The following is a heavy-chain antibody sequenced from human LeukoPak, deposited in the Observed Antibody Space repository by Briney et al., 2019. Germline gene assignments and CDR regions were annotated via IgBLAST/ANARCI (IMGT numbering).Heavy chain of an antibody. CDR2: IDTRTGNP. D-gene: IGHD6-25*01. J-gene: IGHJ4*02. V-gene: IGHV7-4-1*02. Sequence: ASVKVPCKASGGTFSSYAISWVRQAPGQGLEWMGWIDTRTGNPTYAQGFTGRFVFSLDTSVSTAYLQISSLKVEDSVVYYCARGGSRGYYRASNFDYWGQGTLVTVSS. CDR3: ARGGSRGYYRASNFDY. CDR1: GGTFSSYA.